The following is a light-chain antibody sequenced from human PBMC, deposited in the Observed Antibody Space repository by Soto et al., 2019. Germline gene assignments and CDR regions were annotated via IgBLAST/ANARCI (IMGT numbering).Light chain of an antibody. CDR1: SSDVGGYNY. J-gene: IGLJ2*01. V-gene: IGLV2-14*01. Sequence: QSVLTQPASVSGSPGQSISISCTGTSSDVGGYNYVSWYKQHPGNAPKLMIYDVINRPSGVSNRFSGSKSGNTASLTISGLQAEDEADYYCSSYTSSTLVVFGGGTKLTVL. CDR2: DVI. CDR3: SSYTSSTLVV.